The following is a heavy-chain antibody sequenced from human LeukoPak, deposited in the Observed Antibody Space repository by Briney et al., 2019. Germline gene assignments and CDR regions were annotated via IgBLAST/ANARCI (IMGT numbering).Heavy chain of an antibody. CDR2: IYYSGST. Sequence: PSETLSLTCTVSGGSISSSSYYWGWIRQPPGKGLEWIGSIYYSGSTYYNPSLKSRVTISVDTSKNQFSLKLSSVTAADTAVYYCARKDRYTAMVAAYFDYWGQGTLVTVSS. CDR3: ARKDRYTAMVAAYFDY. V-gene: IGHV4-39*01. J-gene: IGHJ4*02. D-gene: IGHD5-18*01. CDR1: GGSISSSSYY.